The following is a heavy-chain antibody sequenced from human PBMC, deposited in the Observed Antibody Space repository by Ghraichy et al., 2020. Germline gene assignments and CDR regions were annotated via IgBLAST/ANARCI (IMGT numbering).Heavy chain of an antibody. Sequence: SETLSLTCTVSGGSISGFYWSWIRQPPGKGLEWIGYVYYSGSTSYNPSLKSRVTISVDTSKNQFSLKLSSVTAADTAVYYCARRGSAAYPFDYWGQGTLFTVSS. CDR2: VYYSGST. D-gene: IGHD2-15*01. J-gene: IGHJ4*02. CDR3: ARRGSAAYPFDY. V-gene: IGHV4-59*01. CDR1: GGSISGFY.